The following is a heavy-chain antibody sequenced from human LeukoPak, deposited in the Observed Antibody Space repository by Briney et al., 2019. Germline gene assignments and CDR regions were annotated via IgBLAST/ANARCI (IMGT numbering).Heavy chain of an antibody. D-gene: IGHD5-12*01. Sequence: GGSLRLSCAASGFTFSSYEMNWVRQAPGKGLVWLSYISSSGSTTYYADSVKGRFTISRDNAKNSLYLQMNSLRAEDTAVYYCARVKSGYIKPGFDHWGQGTLVTVSS. CDR2: ISSSGSTT. V-gene: IGHV3-48*03. CDR3: ARVKSGYIKPGFDH. CDR1: GFTFSSYE. J-gene: IGHJ4*02.